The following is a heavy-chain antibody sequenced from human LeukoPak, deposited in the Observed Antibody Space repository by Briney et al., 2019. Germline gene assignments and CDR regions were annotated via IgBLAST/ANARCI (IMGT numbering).Heavy chain of an antibody. D-gene: IGHD3-9*01. CDR1: GGSITSSY. J-gene: IGHJ5*02. CDR2: IHYTGST. V-gene: IGHV4-59*01. Sequence: SETLSLTCTVSGGSITSSYWSCIRQSPGKGLEWIGYIHYTGSTNYNPSLKSRVTMLIDTSKNQFSLKLSSVTAADTAVYYCARGRYSAGDNWFDPWGQGTLVTVSS. CDR3: ARGRYSAGDNWFDP.